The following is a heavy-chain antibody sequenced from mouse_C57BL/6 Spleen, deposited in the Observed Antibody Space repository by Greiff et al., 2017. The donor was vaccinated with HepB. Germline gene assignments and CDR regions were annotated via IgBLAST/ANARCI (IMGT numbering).Heavy chain of an antibody. V-gene: IGHV1-76*01. Sequence: QVQLQQSGAELVRPGASVKLSCKASGYTFTDYYINWVKQRPGQGLEWIARIYPGSGNTYYNEKFKGKATLTAEKSSSTAYMQLSSLTSEDSAVYFCARRGNWEEAMDYWGQGTSVTVSS. CDR2: IYPGSGNT. CDR1: GYTFTDYY. J-gene: IGHJ4*01. D-gene: IGHD4-1*01. CDR3: ARRGNWEEAMDY.